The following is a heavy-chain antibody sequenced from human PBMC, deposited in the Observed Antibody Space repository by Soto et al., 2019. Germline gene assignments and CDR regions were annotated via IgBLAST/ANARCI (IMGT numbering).Heavy chain of an antibody. V-gene: IGHV3-23*01. D-gene: IGHD7-27*01. CDR2: ISGGGDAT. J-gene: IGHJ4*02. CDR1: GLTFGNYA. Sequence: GGSLRLSCAASGLTFGNYAFSWVRQAPGKGLEWVSVISGGGDATYYPDSVKGRFTTSRDNSKNTVYLQMNSLRAEDTAVYYCAKMSLGSIPLPALCYFDYWGQGTLVTGSS. CDR3: AKMSLGSIPLPALCYFDY.